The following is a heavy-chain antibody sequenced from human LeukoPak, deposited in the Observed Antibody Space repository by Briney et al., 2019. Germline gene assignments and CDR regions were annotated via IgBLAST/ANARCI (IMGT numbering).Heavy chain of an antibody. CDR2: VSGRGDST. D-gene: IGHD2-15*01. V-gene: IGHV3-23*01. Sequence: PGGSLRLSCAASEFTFNNYAMTWVRQAPGKGLEWVSAVSGRGDSTYYADSVKGRFTISRDNSKNTLYLQMNSLRAEDTAVYHCAKASPAATNYYYGMDVWGQGTTVTVSS. CDR1: EFTFNNYA. J-gene: IGHJ6*02. CDR3: AKASPAATNYYYGMDV.